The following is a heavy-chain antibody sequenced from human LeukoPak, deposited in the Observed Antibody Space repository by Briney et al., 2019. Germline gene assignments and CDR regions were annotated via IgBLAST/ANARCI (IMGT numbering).Heavy chain of an antibody. Sequence: GGSLRLSCAASGFTFSSYGMHWVRQAPGKGLEWVAFIRSDGNNKYYADSVKGRFTISRDNSKDTLFLQMDSLRGEDTALYYCARDAGASTSYYYFDYWGQGTLVTVSS. CDR3: ARDAGASTSYYYFDY. CDR2: IRSDGNNK. V-gene: IGHV3-30*02. J-gene: IGHJ4*02. CDR1: GFTFSSYG. D-gene: IGHD1-26*01.